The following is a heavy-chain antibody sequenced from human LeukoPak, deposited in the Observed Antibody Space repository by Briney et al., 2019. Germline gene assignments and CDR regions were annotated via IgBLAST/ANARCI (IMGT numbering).Heavy chain of an antibody. J-gene: IGHJ5*02. Sequence: GGSLRLSCAASGFTFSSYWMHWVRQAPGKGLVWVSRINSDGSSTSYADSVKGRFTISRDNAKNTLYLQMNSLRAEDTAVYYCARDMTQYYDFWSGSTNWFDPWGQGTLVTVSS. CDR3: ARDMTQYYDFWSGSTNWFDP. CDR1: GFTFSSYW. V-gene: IGHV3-74*01. CDR2: INSDGSST. D-gene: IGHD3-3*01.